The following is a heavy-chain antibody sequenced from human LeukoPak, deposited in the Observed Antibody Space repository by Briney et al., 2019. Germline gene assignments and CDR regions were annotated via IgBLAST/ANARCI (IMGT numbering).Heavy chain of an antibody. CDR3: AKGPYYYDSSGYYRTPFDY. D-gene: IGHD3-22*01. Sequence: GGSLRLSCAASGFTFSSYAMSWVRQAPGKGLEWVSAISGSGGSTYYADSVKGRFTISRDNSKNTLYLQMNSLRAEDTAVYYCAKGPYYYDSSGYYRTPFDYWGQGTLVTVSS. V-gene: IGHV3-23*01. CDR2: ISGSGGST. CDR1: GFTFSSYA. J-gene: IGHJ4*02.